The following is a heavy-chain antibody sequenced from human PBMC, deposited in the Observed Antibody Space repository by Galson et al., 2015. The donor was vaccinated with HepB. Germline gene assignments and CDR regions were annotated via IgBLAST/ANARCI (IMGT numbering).Heavy chain of an antibody. V-gene: IGHV3-66*01. J-gene: IGHJ3*02. CDR2: IYSGGST. CDR3: AREDYGGNVRGAFDI. Sequence: SLRLSCAASGFTVSSNYMSWVRQAPGKGLEWVSVIYSGGSTYYADSMKGRFTISRDNSKNTLYLQMNSLRAEDTAVYYCAREDYGGNVRGAFDIWGQGTMVTVSS. D-gene: IGHD4-23*01. CDR1: GFTVSSNY.